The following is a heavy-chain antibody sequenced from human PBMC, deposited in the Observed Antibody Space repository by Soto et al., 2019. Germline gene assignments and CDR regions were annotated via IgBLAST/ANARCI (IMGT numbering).Heavy chain of an antibody. CDR1: GFTFSSYV. J-gene: IGHJ3*01. CDR3: ARDSVAATG. Sequence: PGGSLRLSCAASGFTFSSYVMSWVRQAPGKGLEWVANIKQDGSEKYYVDSVKGRFTISRDNAKNSVDLQMNSLRAEDTAVYYCARDSVAATGWGQGTMVTVSS. CDR2: IKQDGSEK. D-gene: IGHD6-19*01. V-gene: IGHV3-7*03.